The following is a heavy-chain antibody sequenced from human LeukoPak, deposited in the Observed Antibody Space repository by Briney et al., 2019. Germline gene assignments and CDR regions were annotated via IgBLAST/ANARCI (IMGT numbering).Heavy chain of an antibody. CDR1: GFTFSSYW. D-gene: IGHD3-10*01. Sequence: GGSLRLSCAASGFTFSSYWMHWVRQAPGKGLVWVSRINSDGSSTSYADSVKGRFTISRDNAKNTLYLQMNSLRAEDTAVYYCARDPSWGLVYGSGSYYPPSNWFDPWGQGTLVTVSS. CDR3: ARDPSWGLVYGSGSYYPPSNWFDP. J-gene: IGHJ5*02. CDR2: INSDGSST. V-gene: IGHV3-74*01.